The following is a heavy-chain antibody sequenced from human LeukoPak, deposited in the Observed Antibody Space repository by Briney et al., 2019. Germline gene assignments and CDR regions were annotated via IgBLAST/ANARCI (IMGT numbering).Heavy chain of an antibody. CDR2: IIPIFGTA. J-gene: IGHJ4*02. CDR1: GGTFSSYA. CDR3: ATYYYDSSGYYSAQGEDY. D-gene: IGHD3-22*01. Sequence: SVKVSCKASGGTFSSYAISWVRQAPGQGLEWMGRIIPIFGTANYAQKFQGRVTITTDESTSTAYMELSSLRSEDTAVYYCATYYYDSSGYYSAQGEDYWGQGTLVTVSS. V-gene: IGHV1-69*05.